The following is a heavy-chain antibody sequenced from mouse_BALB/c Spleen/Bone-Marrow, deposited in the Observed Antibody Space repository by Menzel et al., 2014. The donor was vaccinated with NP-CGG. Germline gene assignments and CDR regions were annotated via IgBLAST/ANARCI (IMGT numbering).Heavy chain of an antibody. CDR3: ARQGYYGRSDY. Sequence: EVQVVESGGGLVLPGGSLKLSRAASGFDFSRYWMSWVRQAPGKGLEWIGEINPDSSTINYTPSLKDKFIISRDNAKNTLYLQMSKVRSEDTALYYCARQGYYGRSDYWGQGTTLTVSS. CDR2: INPDSSTI. J-gene: IGHJ2*01. V-gene: IGHV4-1*02. D-gene: IGHD1-1*01. CDR1: GFDFSRYW.